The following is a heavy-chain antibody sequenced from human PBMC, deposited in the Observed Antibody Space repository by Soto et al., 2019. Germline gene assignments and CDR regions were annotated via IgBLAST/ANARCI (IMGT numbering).Heavy chain of an antibody. V-gene: IGHV4-4*07. CDR3: AREGGARITIFGVVISAFDY. Sequence: SETLSLTCAVYGGSFSGYYWSWIRQPAGKGLEWIGRIYTSGSTNYNPSLKSRVTMSVDTSKNQFSLKLSSVTAADTAVYYCAREGGARITIFGVVISAFDYWGQGTLVTVSS. CDR2: IYTSGST. J-gene: IGHJ4*02. CDR1: GGSFSGYY. D-gene: IGHD3-3*01.